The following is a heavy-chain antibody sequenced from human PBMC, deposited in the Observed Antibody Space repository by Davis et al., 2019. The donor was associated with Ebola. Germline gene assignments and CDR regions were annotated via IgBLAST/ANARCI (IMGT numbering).Heavy chain of an antibody. V-gene: IGHV4-39*07. J-gene: IGHJ4*02. CDR3: ASRAVLGSYFRPN. CDR1: GGSISSSSYY. D-gene: IGHD1-26*01. Sequence: MPSETLSLTRTVSGGSISSSSYYWSWIRQPPGKGLEWIGEINHSGSTNYNPSLKSRVTISVDTSKNQFSLKLSSVTAADTAVYYCASRAVLGSYFRPNWGQGTLVTVSS. CDR2: INHSGST.